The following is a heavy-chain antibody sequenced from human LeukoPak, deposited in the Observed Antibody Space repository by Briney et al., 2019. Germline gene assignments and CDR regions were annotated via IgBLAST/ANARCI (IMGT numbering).Heavy chain of an antibody. V-gene: IGHV3-11*01. Sequence: GGSLRLSCAASGFTFSDYYMSWIRQAPGKGLEWVSYISSSGSTIYYADSVKGRFTISRDNAKNSLYLQMNSLRAEDTAVYYCARYSSSWYSRAEYFQHWGQGTLVTVSS. CDR3: ARYSSSWYSRAEYFQH. CDR1: GFTFSDYY. CDR2: ISSSGSTI. J-gene: IGHJ1*01. D-gene: IGHD6-13*01.